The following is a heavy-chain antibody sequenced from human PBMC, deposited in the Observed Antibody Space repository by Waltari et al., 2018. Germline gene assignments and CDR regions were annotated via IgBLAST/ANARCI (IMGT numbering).Heavy chain of an antibody. CDR2: INHSGIT. Sequence: QVQLQQWGAGLLKPSETLSLTCAVYGGSFSGYYWSWIRQPPGKGLEWIGEINHSGITNYNPSRKSRVTISVDTSKNQFALKLSSVTAADTAVYYCARGRRYCSSTSCYVGGYYFDYWGQGTLVTVSS. D-gene: IGHD2-2*01. J-gene: IGHJ4*02. CDR3: ARGRRYCSSTSCYVGGYYFDY. V-gene: IGHV4-34*01. CDR1: GGSFSGYY.